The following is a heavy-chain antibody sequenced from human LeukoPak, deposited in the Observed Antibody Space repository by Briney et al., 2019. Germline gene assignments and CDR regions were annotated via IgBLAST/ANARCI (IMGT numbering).Heavy chain of an antibody. CDR1: GGTFSSHA. J-gene: IGHJ6*03. D-gene: IGHD1-26*01. V-gene: IGHV1-69*13. CDR2: IIPIFGTA. Sequence: SVKVSCKASGGTFSSHAFSWVRQAPGHGLEWMGGIIPIFGTANYAQKFQGRVTITADESTSTAYMELSSLRSEDTAVYYCARARYREDNNAYAGGYYFMDVWGKGTTVTVSS. CDR3: ARARYREDNNAYAGGYYFMDV.